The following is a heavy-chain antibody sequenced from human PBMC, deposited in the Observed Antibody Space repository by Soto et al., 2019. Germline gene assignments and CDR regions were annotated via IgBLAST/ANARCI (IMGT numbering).Heavy chain of an antibody. CDR2: INPNSGGT. D-gene: IGHD2-2*01. Sequence: ASVKVSCKASGYTFTGYYMHWVRQAPGQGLEWMGWINPNSGGTNCAQKFQGWVTMTRDTSISTAYMELSRLRSDDTAVYYCARGPTVGQDIVVVPAAIGRYGYFDYWGQGTLVTVSS. J-gene: IGHJ4*02. CDR3: ARGPTVGQDIVVVPAAIGRYGYFDY. V-gene: IGHV1-2*04. CDR1: GYTFTGYY.